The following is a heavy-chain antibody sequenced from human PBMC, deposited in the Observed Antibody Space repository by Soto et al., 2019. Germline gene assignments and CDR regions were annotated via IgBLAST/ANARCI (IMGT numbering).Heavy chain of an antibody. D-gene: IGHD3-22*01. V-gene: IGHV3-48*02. CDR1: GFTFSSYS. J-gene: IGHJ3*02. CDR2: ISSSSSTI. CDR3: ARVHYYYDSSGYYHGRAFDI. Sequence: SLRLSCAASGFTFSSYSMNWVRQAPGKGLEWVSYISSSSSTIYYADSVKGRFTISRDNAKNSLYLQMNSLRDEDTAVYYCARVHYYYDSSGYYHGRAFDIWGQGTMVTVSS.